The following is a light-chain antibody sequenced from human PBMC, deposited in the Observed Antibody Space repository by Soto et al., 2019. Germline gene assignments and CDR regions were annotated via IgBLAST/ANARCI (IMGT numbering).Light chain of an antibody. V-gene: IGKV3-20*01. Sequence: EVLLTQSPATLSVSPGESVTLSCRASQSINTFLAWYQQKPGQAPRLLICDASSRAAGVPARFSGRGSGTDFTLTISRLEPEDFAVYYCQQYGSSGTFGQGTKVDIK. CDR3: QQYGSSGT. J-gene: IGKJ1*01. CDR1: QSINTF. CDR2: DAS.